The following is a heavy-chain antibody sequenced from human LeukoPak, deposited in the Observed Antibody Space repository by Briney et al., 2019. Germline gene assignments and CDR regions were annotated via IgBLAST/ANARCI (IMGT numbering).Heavy chain of an antibody. CDR2: IYSSENT. J-gene: IGHJ4*02. D-gene: IGHD3-3*01. V-gene: IGHV4-4*07. CDR1: GVSISDYF. CDR3: ARDGRTDDGSAYAPRFDS. Sequence: SETLSLTCTVSGVSISDYFWSWVRQPAGKGLEWIGRIYSSENTHHNPSLNSRITMSVDTSKNQFSLKLSSVTAADTATYYCARDGRTDDGSAYAPRFDSWGQGALVTVSS.